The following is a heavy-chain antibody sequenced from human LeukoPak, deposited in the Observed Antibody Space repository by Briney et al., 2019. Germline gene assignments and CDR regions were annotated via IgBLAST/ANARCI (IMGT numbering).Heavy chain of an antibody. Sequence: GGSLRLSCSASGFTFSSYAMHWVRQAPGKGLEWVTIISYDGSNKYYADSVKGRFTISKDNSKNTLYLQMNSLRAEDTAVYYCARVRNSGWGYHYGMDVWGQGTTVTVSS. V-gene: IGHV3-30-3*01. J-gene: IGHJ6*02. D-gene: IGHD6-19*01. CDR2: ISYDGSNK. CDR1: GFTFSSYA. CDR3: ARVRNSGWGYHYGMDV.